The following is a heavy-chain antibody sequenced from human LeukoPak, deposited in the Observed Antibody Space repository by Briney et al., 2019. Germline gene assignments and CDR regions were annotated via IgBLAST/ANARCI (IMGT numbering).Heavy chain of an antibody. J-gene: IGHJ5*02. D-gene: IGHD3-10*01. CDR3: ARAAPPITMVRGVTSWFDP. V-gene: IGHV1-46*01. Sequence: ASVKVSCTASGYTFTSYYMHWVRQAPGQGLEWMGIINPSGGSTSYAQKFQGRVTMTRDTSTSTVYMELSSLRSEDTAVYYCARAAPPITMVRGVTSWFDPWGQGTLVTVSS. CDR1: GYTFTSYY. CDR2: INPSGGST.